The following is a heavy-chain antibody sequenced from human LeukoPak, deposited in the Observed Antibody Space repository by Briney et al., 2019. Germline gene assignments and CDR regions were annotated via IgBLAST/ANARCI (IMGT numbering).Heavy chain of an antibody. D-gene: IGHD2-15*01. CDR1: GYTFTSHD. J-gene: IGHJ6*03. CDR3: ARAAATPVFSYYMDV. Sequence: ASVKVSRKASGYTFTSHDINWVRQATGQGLEWMGWVSPNSANTGYAQKFQGRVTITRNTSISTAYLELGSLRSEDTAVYYCARAAATPVFSYYMDVWGKGTTVTVSS. V-gene: IGHV1-8*03. CDR2: VSPNSANT.